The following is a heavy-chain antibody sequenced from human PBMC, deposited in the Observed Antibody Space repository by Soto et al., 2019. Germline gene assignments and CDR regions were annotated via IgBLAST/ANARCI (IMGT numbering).Heavy chain of an antibody. D-gene: IGHD2-21*02. J-gene: IGHJ3*02. Sequence: ASVKVSCKASGGTFSSYAISWVLQAPGQWLEWMGGIIPIFGTANYAQKFQGRVTITADKSTSTAYMELSSLRSEDTAVYYCAREEARVVVTAITPNAFDIWGQGTMVTVSS. CDR1: GGTFSSYA. CDR2: IIPIFGTA. CDR3: AREEARVVVTAITPNAFDI. V-gene: IGHV1-69*06.